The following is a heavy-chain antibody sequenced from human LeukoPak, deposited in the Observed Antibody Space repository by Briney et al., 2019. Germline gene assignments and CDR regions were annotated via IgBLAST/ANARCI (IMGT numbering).Heavy chain of an antibody. CDR2: INSNGDIT. CDR3: VKSPHASSSYFHY. J-gene: IGHJ4*02. V-gene: IGHV3-64D*06. CDR1: GFTFSSFA. Sequence: GGSLRLSCSASGFTFSSFAMHWVRQAPGKGLEYVSAINSNGDITDYADSVKGRFTISRDYSKNTLHLQMSSLTVEDTAVYYCVKSPHASSSYFHYWAQGTLVTVSS. D-gene: IGHD6-13*01.